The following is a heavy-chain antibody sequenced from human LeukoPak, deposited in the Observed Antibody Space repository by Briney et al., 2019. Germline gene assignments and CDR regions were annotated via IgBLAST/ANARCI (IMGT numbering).Heavy chain of an antibody. CDR1: GGSFSGYY. V-gene: IGHV4-34*01. CDR2: INHSGST. J-gene: IGHJ3*02. Sequence: SETLSLTCAVYGGSFSGYYWSWIRQPPGKGLAWIGEINHSGSTNYNPSLKSRVTISVDTSKNQFSLKLSSVTAADTAVYYCARIPVLRYFDWLLATDDAFDIWGQGTMVTVSS. D-gene: IGHD3-9*01. CDR3: ARIPVLRYFDWLLATDDAFDI.